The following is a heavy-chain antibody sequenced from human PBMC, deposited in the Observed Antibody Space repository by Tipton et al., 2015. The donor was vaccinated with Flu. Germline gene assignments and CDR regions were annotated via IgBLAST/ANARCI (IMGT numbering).Heavy chain of an antibody. CDR1: GASISSRSYY. Sequence: TLSLTCTVSGASISSRSYYWGWIRQPPGKGLEWIGCIYSSGSTYYNPSLKSRVTISLDTSKNQFSLKLSSVTAADTAVYYCAREKDSSGSEYFQHWGQGTRGTVSS. D-gene: IGHD6-19*01. CDR2: IYSSGST. CDR3: AREKDSSGSEYFQH. J-gene: IGHJ1*01. V-gene: IGHV4-39*07.